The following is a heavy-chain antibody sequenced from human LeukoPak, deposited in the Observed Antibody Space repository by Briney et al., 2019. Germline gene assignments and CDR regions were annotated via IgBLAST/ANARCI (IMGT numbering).Heavy chain of an antibody. CDR2: IYYSGST. CDR1: GGSISSGGYY. CDR3: ARDSSSHFSFDY. V-gene: IGHV4-31*03. D-gene: IGHD6-6*01. Sequence: SETLSLTCTVSGGSISSGGYYWSWIRQHPGKGLEWIGYIYYSGSTYYNPSLKSRVTISVDTSKNQFSLKLSSVTAADTAVYYCARDSSSHFSFDYWGQGTLVTVSS. J-gene: IGHJ4*02.